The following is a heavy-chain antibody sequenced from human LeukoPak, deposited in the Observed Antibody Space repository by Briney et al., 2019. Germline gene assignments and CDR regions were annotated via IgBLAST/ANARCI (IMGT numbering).Heavy chain of an antibody. CDR2: IYSGGST. J-gene: IGHJ4*02. CDR1: GFTVSSNY. CDR3: ARMYRTAAATVPFDY. Sequence: PPGGSLRLSCAASGFTVSSNYMSWVRQAPGKGLEWVSVIYSGGSTYYADSVKGRFTISRDNSKNTLYLQMNSLRAEDTAVYYCARMYRTAAATVPFDYWGQGTLVTVSS. D-gene: IGHD6-13*01. V-gene: IGHV3-66*01.